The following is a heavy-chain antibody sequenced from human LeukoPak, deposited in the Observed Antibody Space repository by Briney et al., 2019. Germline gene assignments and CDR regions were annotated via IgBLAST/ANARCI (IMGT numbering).Heavy chain of an antibody. Sequence: SETLCLTCTVSGASINNNFWTWIRQPPGKGLEWIGYIYSSGSANYNPSLKSRVIISGDTSKNQISLNLTSMTAADTAVYFCARHRDYYDTWGRGTLVTVSS. D-gene: IGHD3-22*01. CDR1: GASINNNF. CDR2: IYSSGSA. V-gene: IGHV4-59*08. J-gene: IGHJ4*01. CDR3: ARHRDYYDT.